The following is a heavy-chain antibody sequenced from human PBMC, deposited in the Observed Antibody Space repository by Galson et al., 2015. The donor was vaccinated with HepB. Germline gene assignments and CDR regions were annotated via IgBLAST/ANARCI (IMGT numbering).Heavy chain of an antibody. CDR3: AREGGGGNGWYSGHTGLDY. J-gene: IGHJ4*02. D-gene: IGHD1-26*01. CDR1: GFTFSSYS. CDR2: ISSSSSTI. V-gene: IGHV3-48*04. Sequence: SLRLSCAASGFTFSSYSMNWVRQAPGKGLEWVSYISSSSSTIYYADSVKGRFTISRDNAKNSLYLQMNSLRAEDTAVYYCAREGGGGNGWYSGHTGLDYWGQGTLVTVSS.